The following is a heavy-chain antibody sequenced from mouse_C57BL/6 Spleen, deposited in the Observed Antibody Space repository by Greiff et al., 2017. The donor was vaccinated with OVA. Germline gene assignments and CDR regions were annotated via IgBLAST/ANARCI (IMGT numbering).Heavy chain of an antibody. CDR1: GFTFSDYG. V-gene: IGHV5-17*01. Sequence: EVKVVESGGGLVKPGGSLKLSCAASGFTFSDYGMHWFRQAPETGLEWVAYISSGSSTIYYADTVKGRFPISRDNAKTTLCLQMTSLRSEDTAMYYCARYYYAMDYWGQGTSVTVSS. CDR3: ARYYYAMDY. CDR2: ISSGSSTI. J-gene: IGHJ4*01.